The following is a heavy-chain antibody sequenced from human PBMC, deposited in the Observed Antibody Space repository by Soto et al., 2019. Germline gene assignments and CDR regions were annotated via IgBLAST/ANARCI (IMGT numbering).Heavy chain of an antibody. J-gene: IGHJ4*02. D-gene: IGHD4-17*01. CDR2: IIPILGIA. CDR1: GGTFSSYT. Sequence: SVKVSCKASGGTFSSYTISWVRQAPGQGLEWMGRIIPILGIANYAQKFQGRVTITADKSTSTAYMELSSLRSEDTAVYYCARDQDYGDYGAYYFDYWGQGTLVTVSS. CDR3: ARDQDYGDYGAYYFDY. V-gene: IGHV1-69*04.